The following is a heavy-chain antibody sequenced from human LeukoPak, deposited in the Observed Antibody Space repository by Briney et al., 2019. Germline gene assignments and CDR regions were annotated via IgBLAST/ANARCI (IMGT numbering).Heavy chain of an antibody. CDR3: ARSALPYYYDSSGYSGPDY. V-gene: IGHV3-30*04. Sequence: GGSLRLSCAASGFTFSSYAMHWVRQAPGKGLEWVAVISYDGSNKYYADSVKGRFTISRDNSKNTLYLQMNSLRAEDTAVYYCARSALPYYYDSSGYSGPDYWAREPWSPSPQ. J-gene: IGHJ4*02. D-gene: IGHD3-22*01. CDR2: ISYDGSNK. CDR1: GFTFSSYA.